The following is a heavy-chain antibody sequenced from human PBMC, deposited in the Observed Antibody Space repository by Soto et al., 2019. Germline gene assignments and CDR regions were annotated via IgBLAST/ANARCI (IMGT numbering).Heavy chain of an antibody. D-gene: IGHD3-3*01. J-gene: IGHJ4*02. CDR1: GFTFDDYT. CDR3: AKDSPGVKYYFDY. CDR2: ISWDGGST. Sequence: GVSLRLSCAASGFTFDDYTMHWVRQAPGKGLEWVSLISWDGGSTYYADSVKGRFTISRDNSKNSLYLQMNSLRTEDTALYYCAKDSPGVKYYFDYWGQGTLVTVSS. V-gene: IGHV3-43*01.